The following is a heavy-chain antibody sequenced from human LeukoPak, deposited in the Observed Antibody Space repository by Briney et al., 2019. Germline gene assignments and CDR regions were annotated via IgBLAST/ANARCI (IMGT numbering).Heavy chain of an antibody. Sequence: GGSLRLSCAASGFSFETYSIDWVRQAPGKGLEWLSYISSTSRNIHYADSVKGRFTISRDNAENSVYLQLTSLRADDTAVYYCARVGCSGYTADYWGQGTLVTVSS. D-gene: IGHD2-15*01. J-gene: IGHJ4*02. CDR1: GFSFETYS. CDR3: ARVGCSGYTADY. CDR2: ISSTSRNI. V-gene: IGHV3-48*04.